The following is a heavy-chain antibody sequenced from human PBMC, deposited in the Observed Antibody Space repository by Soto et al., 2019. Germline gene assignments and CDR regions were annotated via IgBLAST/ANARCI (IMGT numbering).Heavy chain of an antibody. J-gene: IGHJ4*02. CDR1: GFTFSSYA. CDR3: AKPLAAAGTTGRAFDY. V-gene: IGHV3-23*01. D-gene: IGHD6-13*01. Sequence: EVQLLESGGGLVQPGGSLRLSCAASGFTFSSYAMRWVRQAPGKGLEWVSTVTGSGGSTYYADSVKGRFTISRDNSKNWLYLQMNSLRAEETAVYYGAKPLAAAGTTGRAFDYWGQGTLVTVSS. CDR2: VTGSGGST.